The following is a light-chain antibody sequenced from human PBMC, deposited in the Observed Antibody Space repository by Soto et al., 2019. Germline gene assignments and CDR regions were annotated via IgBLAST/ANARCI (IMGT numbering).Light chain of an antibody. CDR2: GAS. J-gene: IGKJ1*01. Sequence: VVMPQSPATLSVSPGEGVTLSCRANQGIGDTLAWYQHKPGQTPRLLIYGASSRATGIPDRFSGSGSGTDFSLAISRLKPEDIAVYYWQQYKTFGQGTKV. CDR1: QGIGDT. V-gene: IGKV3D-15*01. CDR3: QQYKT.